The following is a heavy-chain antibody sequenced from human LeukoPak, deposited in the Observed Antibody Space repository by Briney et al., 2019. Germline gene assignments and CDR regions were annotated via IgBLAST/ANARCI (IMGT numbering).Heavy chain of an antibody. CDR1: GYTFTSYF. D-gene: IGHD2-21*01. V-gene: IGHV1-46*01. CDR2: INPGTGGT. J-gene: IGHJ5*02. CDR3: ARHSAYCGGDR. Sequence: ASVKVSCKASGYTFTSYFIHWVRQAPGQGLEWMGIINPGTGGTTYAQNFQGRVTMTSDTSTSTAYMELTSLRSDDTAVYYCARHSAYCGGDRWGQGTLVTVSS.